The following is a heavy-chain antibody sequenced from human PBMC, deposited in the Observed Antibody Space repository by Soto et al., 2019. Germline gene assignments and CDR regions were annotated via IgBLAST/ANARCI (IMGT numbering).Heavy chain of an antibody. D-gene: IGHD3-22*01. CDR1: GDGFAGYW. V-gene: IGHV5-10-1*01. CDR2: IDPSDSQT. J-gene: IGHJ4*02. Sequence: PVXPLKISYKGSGDGFAGYWIPWVGPKPGKGLEWMGRIDPSDSQTYYSPSFRGHVTISATKSITTVFLQWSSLRASDTAMYYCASQIYDSDTVRNFQYVFDSRGKGTPVTVSS. CDR3: ASQIYDSDTVRNFQYVFDS.